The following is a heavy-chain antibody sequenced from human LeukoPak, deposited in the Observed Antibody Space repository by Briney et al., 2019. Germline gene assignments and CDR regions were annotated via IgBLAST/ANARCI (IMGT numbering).Heavy chain of an antibody. Sequence: SQTLSLTCTVSGGSISSGDYYWRWVRQSPGKGLEWIGYIYYSGSTYYIPSLESRVTISVDTSKNQFSLKLSSVTAADTAVYYCARNHAVVPQDAFDFWGQGTMVTVSS. J-gene: IGHJ3*01. CDR3: ARNHAVVPQDAFDF. CDR2: IYYSGST. V-gene: IGHV4-30-4*01. D-gene: IGHD4-23*01. CDR1: GGSISSGDYY.